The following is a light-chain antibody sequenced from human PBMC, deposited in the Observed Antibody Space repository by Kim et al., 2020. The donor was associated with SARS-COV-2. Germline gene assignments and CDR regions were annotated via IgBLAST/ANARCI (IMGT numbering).Light chain of an antibody. Sequence: GKTIPISCPRSSGSIASNYVQWYQQRPGTSPTTVIFEDDQRPSGVPDRFSGSIDRSSNSATLTISGLKTEDEADYYCQSFDSSDQVFGGGTQLTVL. V-gene: IGLV6-57*01. CDR2: EDD. CDR1: SGSIASNY. CDR3: QSFDSSDQV. J-gene: IGLJ3*02.